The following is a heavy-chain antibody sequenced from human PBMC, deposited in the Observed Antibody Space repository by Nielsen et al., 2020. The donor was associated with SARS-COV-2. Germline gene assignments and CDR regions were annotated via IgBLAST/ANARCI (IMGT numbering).Heavy chain of an antibody. J-gene: IGHJ4*02. D-gene: IGHD6-6*01. CDR2: ISYDGNNK. CDR3: ARETIEHTSSFFDF. Sequence: GESLKISCAASGFTFRRSAMHWVRQAPGNGLEWVAIISYDGNNKYADSVKGRFTISRDNPKNTLYLEMTSLRAEDTAVYYCARETIEHTSSFFDFWGQGTLVTVSS. CDR1: GFTFRRSA. V-gene: IGHV3-30*04.